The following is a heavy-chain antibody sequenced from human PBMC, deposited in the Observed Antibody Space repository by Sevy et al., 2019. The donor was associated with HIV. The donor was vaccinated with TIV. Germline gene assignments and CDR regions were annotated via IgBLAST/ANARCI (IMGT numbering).Heavy chain of an antibody. CDR3: ARAGYSSGWYPFDY. Sequence: ASVKVSCKASGGTFSSYAISWVRQAPGQGLEWMGGIIPIFGKANYAQKFQGRVTITADKSTSTAYMELSSLRSEDTAVYYCARAGYSSGWYPFDYWGQGTLVTVSS. J-gene: IGHJ4*02. CDR2: IIPIFGKA. CDR1: GGTFSSYA. V-gene: IGHV1-69*06. D-gene: IGHD6-19*01.